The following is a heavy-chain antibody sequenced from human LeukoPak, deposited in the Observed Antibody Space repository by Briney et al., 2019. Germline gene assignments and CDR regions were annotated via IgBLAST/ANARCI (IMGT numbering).Heavy chain of an antibody. CDR3: TRCGDSNSWFNAFDI. CDR2: ISSSGDYI. D-gene: IGHD6-13*01. CDR1: GFTFRTYS. V-gene: IGHV3-21*01. Sequence: GGSLRLSCVASGFTFRTYSMNWVRQAPGKGLQWVSSISSSGDYIYYADSLKGRFTVSRDNAKNSLFLQMNSLRAEDTAVYYCTRCGDSNSWFNAFDIWGQGTMVTVSS. J-gene: IGHJ3*02.